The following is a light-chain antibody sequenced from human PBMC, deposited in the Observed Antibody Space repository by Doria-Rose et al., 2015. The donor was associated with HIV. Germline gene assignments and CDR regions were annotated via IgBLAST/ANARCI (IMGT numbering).Light chain of an antibody. CDR1: QSLLYTSKNY. Sequence: DIQVTQSPESLGMSLGERATLNCKSNQSLLYTSKNYLAWYQQKPGQPRKLLIYWASTRQSGVPARFSGSGSGTDFTLTISSLEAEDVAVYYCQQYYDTPSFGPGTTVDIK. V-gene: IGKV4-1*01. J-gene: IGKJ3*01. CDR2: WAS. CDR3: QQYYDTPS.